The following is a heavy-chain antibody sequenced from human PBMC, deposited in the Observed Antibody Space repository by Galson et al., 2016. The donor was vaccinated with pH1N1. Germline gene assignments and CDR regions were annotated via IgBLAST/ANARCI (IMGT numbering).Heavy chain of an antibody. J-gene: IGHJ4*02. CDR2: IAAKASSYAT. D-gene: IGHD3-22*01. CDR3: SRTDSSGDLTLDY. Sequence: SLRLSCAASGFIFSDSTVHWVRQAPGKGLEWVGRIAAKASSYATGYTASVKGRFTISRDDSKNTAYLQINSLKTEDTAVYYCSRTDSSGDLTLDYWGQGTLVTVSS. CDR1: GFIFSDST. V-gene: IGHV3-73*01.